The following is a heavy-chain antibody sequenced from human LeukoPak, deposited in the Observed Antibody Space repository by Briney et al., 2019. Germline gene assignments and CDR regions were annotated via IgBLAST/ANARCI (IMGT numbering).Heavy chain of an antibody. J-gene: IGHJ3*02. V-gene: IGHV3-30*04. CDR1: GFTFSSYA. CDR2: FPYDGNT. Sequence: PGGSLRLSCAASGFTFSSYAMHWVRQAPGKGLEWVAGFPYDGNTYYADSVKGRFTISRDNSNNTLFLQMNSLRVEDTSVYYCARVTPISYHSSFDIWGQGTMVTVSP. D-gene: IGHD3-22*01. CDR3: ARVTPISYHSSFDI.